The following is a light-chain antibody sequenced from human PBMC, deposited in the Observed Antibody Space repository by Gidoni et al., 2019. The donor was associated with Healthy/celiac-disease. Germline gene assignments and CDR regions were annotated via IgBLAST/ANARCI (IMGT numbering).Light chain of an antibody. J-gene: IGLJ3*02. CDR1: SSDVGGYNY. V-gene: IGLV2-14*01. Sequence: QSALTQPASVSGSPGPSITISCTGTSSDVGGYNYGPWYQQHPGKAPKLMIYEVSNRPSGVSNRFSGSKSGNTASLTISGLQAEDEADYYCSSYTSSSSWVFGGGTKLTVL. CDR2: EVS. CDR3: SSYTSSSSWV.